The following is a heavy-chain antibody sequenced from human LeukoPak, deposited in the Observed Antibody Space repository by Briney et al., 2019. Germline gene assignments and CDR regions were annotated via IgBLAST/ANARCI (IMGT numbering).Heavy chain of an antibody. CDR2: ISSDSGTI. Sequence: GGSLRLSCASSGFTFSAYHMNWVRQAPGKGLEWISFISSDSGTIYYADSVKGRFTISRNNAANSLYLQMNNLRDEDTAVYYCARRDPFDYWGQGTMVTVSS. CDR1: GFTFSAYH. J-gene: IGHJ4*02. CDR3: ARRDPFDY. V-gene: IGHV3-48*02.